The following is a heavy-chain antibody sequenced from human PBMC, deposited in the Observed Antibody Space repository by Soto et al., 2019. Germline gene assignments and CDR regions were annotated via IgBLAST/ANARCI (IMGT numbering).Heavy chain of an antibody. V-gene: IGHV3-23*01. CDR2: ISASGRST. D-gene: IGHD6-19*01. J-gene: IGHJ4*02. CDR1: GFTFSNSA. Sequence: GGSLRLSCTASGFTFSNSARTWVRRPPGKGLEWVSIISASGRSTYHADSVKGRFTIYRDNYKDKMYLQITRLRDEETATYYCANEGKWLDVYLESWGQGTQVTVSS. CDR3: ANEGKWLDVYLES.